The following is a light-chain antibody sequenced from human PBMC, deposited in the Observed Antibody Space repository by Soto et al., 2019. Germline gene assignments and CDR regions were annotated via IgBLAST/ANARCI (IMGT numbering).Light chain of an antibody. CDR2: VAS. V-gene: IGKV1-5*01. J-gene: IGKJ1*01. CDR3: LQHNSYPWT. Sequence: DIQMTQSPSTLSASVGDRVTITCRASQTISSWLAWYQQKPGKAPKRLIYVASSLQSGVPSRFSGSGSETEFTLSISSLQPEDFATYYCLQHNSYPWTFGQGTKVDIK. CDR1: QTISSW.